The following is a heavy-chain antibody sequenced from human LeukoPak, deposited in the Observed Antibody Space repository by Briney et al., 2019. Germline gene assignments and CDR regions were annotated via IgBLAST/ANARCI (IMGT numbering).Heavy chain of an antibody. CDR2: IGSKANSYAT. D-gene: IGHD1-14*01. J-gene: IGHJ4*02. V-gene: IGHV3-73*01. Sequence: PGGSLKLSCAASGFTFSGSAMHWVRQASGKGLEWVGRIGSKANSYATAYAASVKSRFTISRDDSKNTAYLQMNSLKTEDTAVYYCTTYRSYSDYWGQGALVTVSS. CDR3: TTYRSYSDY. CDR1: GFTFSGSA.